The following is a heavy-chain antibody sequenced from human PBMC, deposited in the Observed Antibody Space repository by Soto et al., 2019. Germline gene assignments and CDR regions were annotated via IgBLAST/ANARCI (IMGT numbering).Heavy chain of an antibody. Sequence: GVSVKVCCKASGDTFTSYAMHWVRQAPGQRLEWMGWINAGNGNTKYSQKFQGRVTITRDTSASTAYMELSSLRSEDAAVYYCAKPISSFEYSSSPTLVDPWGQGTLVTVSS. CDR3: AKPISSFEYSSSPTLVDP. CDR1: GDTFTSYA. CDR2: INAGNGNT. D-gene: IGHD6-6*01. J-gene: IGHJ5*02. V-gene: IGHV1-3*01.